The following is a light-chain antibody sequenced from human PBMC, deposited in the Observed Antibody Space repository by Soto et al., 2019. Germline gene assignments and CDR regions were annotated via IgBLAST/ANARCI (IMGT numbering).Light chain of an antibody. CDR1: QSISSW. Sequence: DIQMTQSPSSVSASVGDRVTITCRASQSISSWLAWYQQKAGKAPELLIYAASSLQSGVPSRFSGSGSGTDFTLTISSLQPEDFATYYCQQAGGFPLTFGGGTKVEIK. J-gene: IGKJ4*01. V-gene: IGKV1D-12*01. CDR2: AAS. CDR3: QQAGGFPLT.